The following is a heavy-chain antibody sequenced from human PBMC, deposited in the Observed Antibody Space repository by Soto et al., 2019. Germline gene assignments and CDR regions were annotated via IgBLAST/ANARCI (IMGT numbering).Heavy chain of an antibody. D-gene: IGHD2-15*01. V-gene: IGHV3-33*06. CDR3: AKDLGGLEWELLQGDY. J-gene: IGHJ4*02. CDR2: IWYDGSNK. Sequence: QVQLVESGGGVVQPGRSLRLSCAASGFTFSSYGMHWVRQAPGKGLEWVAVIWYDGSNKYYADSVKGRFTISRDNSKNTLYLQMNSLRAEDTAVYYCAKDLGGLEWELLQGDYWGQGTLVTVSS. CDR1: GFTFSSYG.